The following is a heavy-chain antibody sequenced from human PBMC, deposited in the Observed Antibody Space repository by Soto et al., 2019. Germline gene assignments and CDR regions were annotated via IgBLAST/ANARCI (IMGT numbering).Heavy chain of an antibody. D-gene: IGHD1-1*01. Sequence: PGGSLRLSCAASGLTFSSYVMHWVRQAPGKGLEWVAVISYDGSNKYYGDSVKVRFTISRDNSKNTLYLQMNGLRVEDTAVYYCARGPGSYYDYWGQGTLVTVCS. CDR1: GLTFSSYV. CDR2: ISYDGSNK. J-gene: IGHJ4*02. V-gene: IGHV3-30*03. CDR3: ARGPGSYYDY.